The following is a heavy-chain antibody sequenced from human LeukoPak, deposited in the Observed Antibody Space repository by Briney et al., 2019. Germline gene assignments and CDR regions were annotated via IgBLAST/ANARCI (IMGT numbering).Heavy chain of an antibody. J-gene: IGHJ4*02. D-gene: IGHD3-3*01. Sequence: SETLSLTCAVYGGSFSGYYWSWIRQPPGKGLEWIGEINHSGSTNYNPSLKSRVTISVDTSKSQFSLKLSSVTAADTAVYYCASRAGDYDFWSGYYFDYWGQGTLVTVSS. CDR3: ASRAGDYDFWSGYYFDY. CDR1: GGSFSGYY. V-gene: IGHV4-34*01. CDR2: INHSGST.